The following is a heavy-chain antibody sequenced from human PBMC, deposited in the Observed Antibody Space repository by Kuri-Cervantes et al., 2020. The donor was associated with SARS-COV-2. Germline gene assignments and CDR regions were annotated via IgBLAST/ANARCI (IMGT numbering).Heavy chain of an antibody. J-gene: IGHJ3*02. CDR3: ARDLQYSWNYGAFDI. Sequence: GGSLRLSCAASGFTFSNYAMTWVRQAPGKGLEWVSLISCSADSTYYADSVGSRFTISSDNSKNILYLQMNILGAEDTAVYYCARDLQYSWNYGAFDIWGQGTMVTVSS. CDR1: GFTFSNYA. D-gene: IGHD1-7*01. V-gene: IGHV3-23*01. CDR2: ISCSADST.